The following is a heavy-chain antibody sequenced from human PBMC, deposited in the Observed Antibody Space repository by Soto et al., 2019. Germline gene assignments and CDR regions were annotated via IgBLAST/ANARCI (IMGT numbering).Heavy chain of an antibody. J-gene: IGHJ4*02. Sequence: SETLSLTCTVSGGSISSYYWSWIRHPPGKGLEWIGYIYYSGSTSYNPSLKSRVTISVDTSKNQFSLKLSSVTAADTAVYFCARGGNPAGRDYSGQGTPCIVSA. CDR1: GGSISSYY. CDR2: IYYSGST. CDR3: ARGGNPAGRDY. V-gene: IGHV4-59*01. D-gene: IGHD6-25*01.